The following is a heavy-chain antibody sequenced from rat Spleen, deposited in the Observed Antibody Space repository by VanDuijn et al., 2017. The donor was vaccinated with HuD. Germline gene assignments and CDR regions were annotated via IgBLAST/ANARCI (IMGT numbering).Heavy chain of an antibody. CDR3: TRRDVYHGYFDY. Sequence: EVQLVASGGDLVQPGRSLKLSCAASGFTFSNYDMAWVRQAPTKGLEWVASISTGGYNIYYRDSVKGRFTISRDNAKSTLSLQMDSLRSEDTATYHCTRRDVYHGYFDYWGQGVMVTVSS. CDR2: ISTGGYNI. CDR1: GFTFSNYD. D-gene: IGHD1-6*01. V-gene: IGHV5S23*01. J-gene: IGHJ2*01.